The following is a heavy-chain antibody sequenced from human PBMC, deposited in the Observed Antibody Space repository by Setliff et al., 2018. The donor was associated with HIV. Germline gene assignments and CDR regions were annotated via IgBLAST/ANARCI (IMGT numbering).Heavy chain of an antibody. CDR3: ARDPSAGANLYYYVDV. CDR1: GFTFSGFA. D-gene: IGHD1-26*01. CDR2: ISRSSNYI. J-gene: IGHJ6*03. Sequence: GGSLRLSCTASGFTFSGFAMNWVRQAPGKGLEWVSYISRSSNYINYADSVKGRFTTSRDNAKNSLYLQMSSLRAEDTAVYYCARDPSAGANLYYYVDVWGKGTTVTAP. V-gene: IGHV3-21*05.